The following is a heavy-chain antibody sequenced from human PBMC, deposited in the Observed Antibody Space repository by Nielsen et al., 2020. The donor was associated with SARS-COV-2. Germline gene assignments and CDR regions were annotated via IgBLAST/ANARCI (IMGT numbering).Heavy chain of an antibody. CDR1: GFTFSSYS. J-gene: IGHJ6*02. CDR3: ARGSSFDYYGMDV. Sequence: GESLKISCAASGFTFSSYSMNWVRQAPGKGLEWVSSISSSSSYIYYADSVKGRFTISRDNAKNSLYLQMNSLRAEDTAVYYCARGSSFDYYGMDVWGQGTTVTVSS. V-gene: IGHV3-21*04. CDR2: ISSSSSYI.